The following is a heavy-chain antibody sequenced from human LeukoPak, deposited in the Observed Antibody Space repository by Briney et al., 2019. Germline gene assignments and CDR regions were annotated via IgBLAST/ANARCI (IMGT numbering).Heavy chain of an antibody. V-gene: IGHV5-51*01. CDR3: ARRPIHYFHDAFDI. CDR1: GYSFTSYW. Sequence: GESLKISCKGSGYSFTSYWIGCVRQMPGKGLVWMGIIYPGDSDTRYSPSFQGQVTISADKSISTAYLQWSSLKASDTAMYYCARRPIHYFHDAFDIWGQGTMVTVSS. CDR2: IYPGDSDT. D-gene: IGHD2/OR15-2a*01. J-gene: IGHJ3*02.